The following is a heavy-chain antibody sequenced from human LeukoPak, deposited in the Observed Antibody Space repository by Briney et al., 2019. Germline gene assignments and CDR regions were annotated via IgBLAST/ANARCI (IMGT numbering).Heavy chain of an antibody. CDR1: GFTFSGHW. Sequence: PGGSLRLSCAASGFTFSGHWMSWVRHAPGKGLEWVANINKGGSDKYYVDSVKGRFTISRDNANNLLYLQMNSLRGEDTAVYYCTRDRSRAEDDWGQGTLVTVSS. V-gene: IGHV3-7*01. CDR3: TRDRSRAEDD. CDR2: INKGGSDK. J-gene: IGHJ4*02. D-gene: IGHD1-14*01.